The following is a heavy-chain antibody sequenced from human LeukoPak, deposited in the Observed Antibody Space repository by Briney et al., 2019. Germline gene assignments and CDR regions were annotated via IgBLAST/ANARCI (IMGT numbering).Heavy chain of an antibody. CDR1: GFIFDDYT. Sequence: GGSLRLSCAASGFIFDDYTIHWVRQTSEKGLEWVALINWDGGATSYGDSVKGRFTISRDNNKNSLYLQMNSLRTEDTALYYCAKDARNYYSSHVGAFDLWGQGTMVTVSS. CDR3: AKDARNYYSSHVGAFDL. D-gene: IGHD2-2*01. CDR2: INWDGGAT. V-gene: IGHV3-43*01. J-gene: IGHJ3*01.